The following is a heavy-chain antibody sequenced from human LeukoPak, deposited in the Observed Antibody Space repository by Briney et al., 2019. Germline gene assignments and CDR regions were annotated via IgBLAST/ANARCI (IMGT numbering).Heavy chain of an antibody. CDR3: AWSPIVGARPIDY. CDR2: IDPSDSST. Sequence: GESLKISCKGSGYSFTTYWISWVRQMPGKGLEWMGRIDPSDSSTNYSPSFQGHVTISAGKSISTAYLQWSSLRASDTAMYYCAWSPIVGARPIDYWGQGTLVTVSS. D-gene: IGHD1-26*01. V-gene: IGHV5-10-1*01. J-gene: IGHJ4*02. CDR1: GYSFTTYW.